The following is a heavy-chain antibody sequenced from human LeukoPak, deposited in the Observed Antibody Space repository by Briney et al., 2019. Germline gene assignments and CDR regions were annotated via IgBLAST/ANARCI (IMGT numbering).Heavy chain of an antibody. D-gene: IGHD2-2*01. Sequence: GGSLRLSCAASGFTFSSYSMNWVRQAPGKGLEWVAFIRYDGSNKYYADSVKGRFTISRDNSKNTLYLQMNSLRAEDTAVYYCAKAEVVPAALPDYWGQGTLVTVSS. V-gene: IGHV3-30*02. CDR2: IRYDGSNK. J-gene: IGHJ4*02. CDR1: GFTFSSYS. CDR3: AKAEVVPAALPDY.